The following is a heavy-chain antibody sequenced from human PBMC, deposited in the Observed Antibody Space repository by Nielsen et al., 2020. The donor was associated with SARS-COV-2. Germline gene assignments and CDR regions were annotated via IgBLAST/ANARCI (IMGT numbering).Heavy chain of an antibody. CDR2: INPSISST. J-gene: IGHJ4*02. V-gene: IGHV1-46*01. Sequence: ASVKVSCKVSGYTLTELSMHWVRQAPGQGLEWMGTINPSISSTEYAQKFQGRVTITRDTSASTAYMELSSLRSEDTAVYYCARKAAGPDYWGQGTLVTVSS. CDR1: GYTLTELS. CDR3: ARKAAGPDY. D-gene: IGHD6-13*01.